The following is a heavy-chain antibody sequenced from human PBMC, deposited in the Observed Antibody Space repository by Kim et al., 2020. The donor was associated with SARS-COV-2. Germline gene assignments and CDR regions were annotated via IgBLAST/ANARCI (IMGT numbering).Heavy chain of an antibody. V-gene: IGHV4-61*01. CDR1: GGSVSSGSYY. Sequence: SETLSLTCTVSGGSVSSGSYYWSWIRQPPGKGLEWIGYIYYSGSTNYNPSLKSRVTISVDTSKNQFSLKLSSVTAADTAVYYCARDGYSSSCPVHWGQGT. CDR3: ARDGYSSSCPVH. CDR2: IYYSGST. J-gene: IGHJ4*02. D-gene: IGHD6-13*01.